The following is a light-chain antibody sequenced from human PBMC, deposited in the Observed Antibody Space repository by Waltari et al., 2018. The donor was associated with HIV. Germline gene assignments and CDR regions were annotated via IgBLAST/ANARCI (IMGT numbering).Light chain of an antibody. Sequence: DIQLTQSPSFVYAAVGDSVTITCRASESFNNWLVWYQQKPGKAPELLIYFASTLQAGVPSRFSGSGSGTDFTLTITNLQPEDFATYYCQQSYNYPYTFGQGTKLEIK. CDR1: ESFNNW. V-gene: IGKV1-12*01. CDR2: FAS. J-gene: IGKJ2*01. CDR3: QQSYNYPYT.